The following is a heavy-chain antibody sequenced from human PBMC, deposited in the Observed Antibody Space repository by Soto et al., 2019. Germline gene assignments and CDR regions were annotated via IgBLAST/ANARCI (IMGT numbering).Heavy chain of an antibody. J-gene: IGHJ5*02. CDR1: GGSISSGGYS. V-gene: IGHV4-30-2*01. CDR2: IYHSGNT. CDR3: ARCCYYDSSGYYYPNWFDP. D-gene: IGHD3-22*01. Sequence: QLQLQESCSGLVKPSQTLSLTCAVSGGSISSGGYSWSWVRQPPGKGLEWIGYIYHSGNTYYNPSLKSRVTISVGRSKNQFSLKLSSVTAADTAVYYCARCCYYDSSGYYYPNWFDPWGQGTLVTVSS.